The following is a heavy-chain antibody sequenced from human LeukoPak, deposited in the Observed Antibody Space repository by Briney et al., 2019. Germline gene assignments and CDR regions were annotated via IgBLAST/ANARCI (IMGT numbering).Heavy chain of an antibody. CDR3: ARDSGNCSGGSCYYPSSHSNFDY. CDR1: GYTFTSYG. J-gene: IGHJ4*02. Sequence: GASVTVSFTASGYTFTSYGISWVRQAPGQGLEWMGWISAYNGNTNYAQKLQGRVTMTTDTSTSTAYMELRSLRSDDTAVYYCARDSGNCSGGSCYYPSSHSNFDYWGQGTLVTVSS. CDR2: ISAYNGNT. D-gene: IGHD2-15*01. V-gene: IGHV1-18*01.